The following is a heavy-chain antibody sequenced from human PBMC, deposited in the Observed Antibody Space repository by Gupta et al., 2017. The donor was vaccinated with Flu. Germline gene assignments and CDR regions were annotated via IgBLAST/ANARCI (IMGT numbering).Heavy chain of an antibody. CDR3: ARVAMIVVEGEWYFDL. CDR1: AVSISSGGYY. V-gene: IGHV4-31*03. CDR2: IYYSGST. J-gene: IGHJ2*01. D-gene: IGHD3-22*01. Sequence: QVQLQESGPGLVKPSHTLSLTCSVSAVSISSGGYYWSWIRQHPGKGLEWIGYIYYSGSTYYNPSLKSRVTISVDSSKNQFSLKLNSVTAADTAVYYCARVAMIVVEGEWYFDLWGRCTLVTVSS.